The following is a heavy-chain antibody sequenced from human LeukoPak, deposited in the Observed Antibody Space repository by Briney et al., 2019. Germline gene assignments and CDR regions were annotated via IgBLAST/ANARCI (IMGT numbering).Heavy chain of an antibody. CDR1: GFTFSTYW. J-gene: IGHJ4*02. V-gene: IGHV3-7*01. Sequence: GGSLRLSCAASGFTFSTYWMHWVRQAPGKGLEWVATIKEDGSEKYYVDFMKGRLTISRDNAKNSLYLQMNSLRAEDTAVYHCVRGRGWFLEHWGQGTLVTVSS. CDR2: IKEDGSEK. D-gene: IGHD6-19*01. CDR3: VRGRGWFLEH.